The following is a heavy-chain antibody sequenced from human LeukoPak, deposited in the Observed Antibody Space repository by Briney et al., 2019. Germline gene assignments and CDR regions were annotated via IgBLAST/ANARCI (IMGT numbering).Heavy chain of an antibody. Sequence: GGSLRLSCAASGFIFSSYEVNWVRQAPGKGLEWVSYISSSGSTIYYADSVKGRFTISRDNAKNSLYLQMNSLRAEDTAVYYCARELELFSFDIWGQGTMVTVSS. CDR3: ARELELFSFDI. J-gene: IGHJ3*02. V-gene: IGHV3-48*03. D-gene: IGHD1-7*01. CDR2: ISSSGSTI. CDR1: GFIFSSYE.